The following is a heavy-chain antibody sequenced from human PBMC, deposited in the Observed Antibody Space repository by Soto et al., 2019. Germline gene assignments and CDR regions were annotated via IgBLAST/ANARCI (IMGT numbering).Heavy chain of an antibody. J-gene: IGHJ6*02. Sequence: ASVKVSCKASGYTFTSYAMHWVRQAPGQRLEWMGWINAGNGNTKYSQKFQGRVTITRDTSASTAYMELSSLRSEDTAVYYCARECDADTCYYGMDVWGQGTTVTVSS. D-gene: IGHD2-2*01. CDR3: ARECDADTCYYGMDV. CDR1: GYTFTSYA. CDR2: INAGNGNT. V-gene: IGHV1-3*01.